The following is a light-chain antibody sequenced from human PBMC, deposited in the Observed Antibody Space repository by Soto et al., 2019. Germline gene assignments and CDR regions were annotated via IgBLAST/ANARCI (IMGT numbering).Light chain of an antibody. J-gene: IGLJ2*01. Sequence: QSALTQPPSASGSPGQSITISCAGTSGDLGLYNYVSWFQQHPGKAPKLITFEVNKRPSGVPDRFSGTKSGNTASLTVSGLQADDEAQYYCSSYAGSNTLIFGGGTKLTVL. V-gene: IGLV2-8*01. CDR1: SGDLGLYNY. CDR2: EVN. CDR3: SSYAGSNTLI.